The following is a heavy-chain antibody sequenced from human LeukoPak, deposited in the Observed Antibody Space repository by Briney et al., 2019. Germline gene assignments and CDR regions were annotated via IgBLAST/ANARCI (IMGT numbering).Heavy chain of an antibody. CDR1: GGSISSYY. V-gene: IGHV4-59*01. J-gene: IGHJ4*02. Sequence: SETLSLTCTVSGGSISSYYWSWIRQPPGKGLEWIGYIYYSGSTNYTPSLKSRVTISVDPSKNQFSLKLSSVTAADTAVYYCAGGGGIAAAGSYWGQGTLVTVSS. CDR2: IYYSGST. CDR3: AGGGGIAAAGSY. D-gene: IGHD6-13*01.